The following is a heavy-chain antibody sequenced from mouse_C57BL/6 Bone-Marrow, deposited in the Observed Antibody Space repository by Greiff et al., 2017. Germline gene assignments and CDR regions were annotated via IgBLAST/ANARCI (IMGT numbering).Heavy chain of an antibody. CDR3: ARTAYYSNYDAMDY. V-gene: IGHV1-69*01. CDR2: IDPSDSYT. CDR1: GYTFTSYW. Sequence: QVQLKQPGAELVMPGASVKLSCKASGYTFTSYWMHWVKQRPGQGLEWIGEIDPSDSYTNYNQKFKGKATLTVDKSSSTAYMQLSSLPSEESAVYYRARTAYYSNYDAMDYWGQGTSVTVSS. D-gene: IGHD2-5*01. J-gene: IGHJ4*01.